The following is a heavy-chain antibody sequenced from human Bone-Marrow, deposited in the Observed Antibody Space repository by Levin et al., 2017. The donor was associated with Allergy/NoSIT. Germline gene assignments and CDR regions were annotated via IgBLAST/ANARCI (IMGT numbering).Heavy chain of an antibody. J-gene: IGHJ4*02. D-gene: IGHD4-17*01. CDR1: GFTFSSYG. V-gene: IGHV3-33*01. Sequence: GGSLRLSCAASGFTFSSYGMHWVRQAPGKGLEWVAVIWYDGSNIYYADSVKGRFTISRDNSKNTLYLQMNSLRAEDTAVYYCARGRMTTVTETDYWGQGTLVTVSS. CDR3: ARGRMTTVTETDY. CDR2: IWYDGSNI.